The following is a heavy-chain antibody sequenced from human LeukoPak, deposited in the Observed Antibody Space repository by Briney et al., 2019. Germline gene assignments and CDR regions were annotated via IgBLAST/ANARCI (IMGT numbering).Heavy chain of an antibody. J-gene: IGHJ3*02. CDR1: GDSISTYY. D-gene: IGHD4-17*01. CDR3: ARGRGPTVTDVAFDI. CDR2: IYYSGST. V-gene: IGHV4-59*08. Sequence: SETLSLTCTVSGDSISTYYWSWIRQPPGKGLEWIGYIYYSGSTNYNPSLKSRVTISLDTSKNQFSLKLSSVTAADTAVYYCARGRGPTVTDVAFDIWGQGTMVTVSS.